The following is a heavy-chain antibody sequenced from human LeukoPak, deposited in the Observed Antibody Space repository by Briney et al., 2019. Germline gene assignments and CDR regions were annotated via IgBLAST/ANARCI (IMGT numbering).Heavy chain of an antibody. D-gene: IGHD4-17*01. CDR2: ISAYNGNT. Sequence: VASVKVSCKASGYTFTSYGISWVRQAPGQGLEWMGWISAYNGNTNYAQKLQGRVTMTTDTSTSTAYMELRSLRSDDTAVYYCARVPDYGDYVGAFDIWGQGTMVTVSS. J-gene: IGHJ3*02. V-gene: IGHV1-18*01. CDR3: ARVPDYGDYVGAFDI. CDR1: GYTFTSYG.